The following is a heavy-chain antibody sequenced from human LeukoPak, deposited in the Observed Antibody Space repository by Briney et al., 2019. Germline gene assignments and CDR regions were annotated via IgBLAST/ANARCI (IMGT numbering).Heavy chain of an antibody. V-gene: IGHV1-46*01. Sequence: ASVKVSCKASGYTFTSYYMHWVRQAPGQGLEWMGIINPSGGSTSYAQKFQGRVTMTRDMSTSTDYMELSSLRTEDTAVYYCARDNSVEDTAWWFDPWGQGTLVTVSS. CDR3: ARDNSVEDTAWWFDP. CDR1: GYTFTSYY. J-gene: IGHJ5*02. CDR2: INPSGGST. D-gene: IGHD4-23*01.